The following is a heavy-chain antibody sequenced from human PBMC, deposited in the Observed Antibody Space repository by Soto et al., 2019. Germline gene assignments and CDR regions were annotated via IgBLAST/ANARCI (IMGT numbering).Heavy chain of an antibody. CDR1: GYTFTSYY. CDR2: INPSGGST. CDR3: ARDQGCSGGSCYPDY. Sequence: QVQLVQSGAEVKKPGASVKVSCKASGYTFTSYYMHWVRQAPGQGLEWMGIINPSGGSTTYAQKFQGRVTMTRDTSTSTDYMELSSLRSKDTAVYYCARDQGCSGGSCYPDYWGQGTLVTVSS. D-gene: IGHD2-15*01. V-gene: IGHV1-46*01. J-gene: IGHJ4*02.